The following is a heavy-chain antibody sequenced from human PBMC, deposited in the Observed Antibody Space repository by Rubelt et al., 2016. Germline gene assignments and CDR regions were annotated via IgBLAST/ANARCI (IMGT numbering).Heavy chain of an antibody. CDR2: IIPIFGTA. V-gene: IGHV1-69*06. CDR3: ARDRPDYYYMDV. D-gene: IGHD6-6*01. Sequence: QVQLVQSGAEVKKPGASVKVSCKASGYTFTSYGISWVRQAPGQGLEWMGGIIPIFGTANHAHKFQGRVTSTADKSTSAAYMELSSLRSEDTAVYYCARDRPDYYYMDVWGKGTTVTVSS. J-gene: IGHJ6*03. CDR1: GYTFTSYG.